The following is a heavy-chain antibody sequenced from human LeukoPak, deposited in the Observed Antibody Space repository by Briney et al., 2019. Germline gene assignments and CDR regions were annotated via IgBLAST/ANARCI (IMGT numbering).Heavy chain of an antibody. V-gene: IGHV4-59*08. J-gene: IGHJ3*02. CDR2: IFYSGST. D-gene: IGHD3-9*01. Sequence: PSETLSLTCTVSGVSISSYYWSWIRQPPGKGLEWIGYIFYSGSTNYHPSLKSRVTISIHTSKNQFSLKLRSVTAADTAIYYCARQGYDILTGYIDAFDIWGQGTMVTVSS. CDR1: GVSISSYY. CDR3: ARQGYDILTGYIDAFDI.